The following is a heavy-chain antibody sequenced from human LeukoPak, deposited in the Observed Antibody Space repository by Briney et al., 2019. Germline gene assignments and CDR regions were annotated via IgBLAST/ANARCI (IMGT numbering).Heavy chain of an antibody. J-gene: IGHJ6*03. V-gene: IGHV3-11*04. CDR1: GFSFTDYH. CDR3: ARNHGNYGYYYYYMDA. Sequence: RAGGSLRLSCATSGFSFTDYHMSWIRQAPGKGLEWVSYISSSGSTIYYADSVKGRFTISRDNAKNSLYLQMNSLRAEDTAVYYCARNHGNYGYYYYYMDAWGKGTTVTVSS. D-gene: IGHD4-17*01. CDR2: ISSSGSTI.